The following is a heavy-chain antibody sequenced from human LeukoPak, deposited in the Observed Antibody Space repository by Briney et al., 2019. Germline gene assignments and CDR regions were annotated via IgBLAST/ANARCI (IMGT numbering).Heavy chain of an antibody. CDR3: ARGHDYVWGSYRYEFDP. CDR2: IYYSGST. V-gene: IGHV4-59*08. J-gene: IGHJ5*02. D-gene: IGHD3-16*02. CDR1: GGSFSGYY. Sequence: NPSETLSLTCAVYGGSFSGYYWSWIRQPPGKGLEWIGYIYYSGSTNYNPSLKSRVTISVDTSKNQFSLKLSSVTAADTAVYYCARGHDYVWGSYRYEFDPWGQGTLVTVSS.